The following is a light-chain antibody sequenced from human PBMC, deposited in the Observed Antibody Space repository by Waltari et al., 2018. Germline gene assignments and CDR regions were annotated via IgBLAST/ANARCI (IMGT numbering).Light chain of an antibody. CDR2: EVS. Sequence: QSALTQPASVSGSPGQSITISCSGTDSDVGAYDFVSWYQQHPGKAPHLIIYEVSKRPSGISIRFSASQSGNTASLTISWLQAEDEADYYCSSYTTSSAPGVFGTGTRVTVL. V-gene: IGLV2-14*01. CDR1: DSDVGAYDF. J-gene: IGLJ1*01. CDR3: SSYTTSSAPGV.